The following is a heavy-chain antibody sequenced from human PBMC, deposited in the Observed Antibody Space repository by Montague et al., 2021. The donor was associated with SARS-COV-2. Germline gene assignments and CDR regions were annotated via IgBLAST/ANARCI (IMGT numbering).Heavy chain of an antibody. D-gene: IGHD3-10*01. V-gene: IGHV4-39*07. Sequence: SETLSLTCTVSGGSIRSSSHFWGWFRQPPGQRLEWIGTISYSGSTYYSPSLKSRVIISEDTSKNQFSLNLRSVTAADTAVYFCGPGRGFAVGNHYYYSYGLDVWGQGTTVTVSS. J-gene: IGHJ6*02. CDR1: GGSIRSSSHF. CDR3: GPGRGFAVGNHYYYSYGLDV. CDR2: ISYSGST.